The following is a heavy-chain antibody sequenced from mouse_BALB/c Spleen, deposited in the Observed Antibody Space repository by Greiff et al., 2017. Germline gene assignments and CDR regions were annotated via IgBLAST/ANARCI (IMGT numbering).Heavy chain of an antibody. V-gene: IGHV5-17*02. CDR3: AREGYDVERAMDY. D-gene: IGHD2-2*01. CDR1: GFTFSSFG. J-gene: IGHJ4*01. Sequence: EVQGVESGGGLVQPGGSRKLSCAASGFTFSSFGMHWVRQAPEKGLEWVAYISSGSSTIYYADTVKGRFTISRDNPKNTLFLQMTSLRSEDTAMYYCAREGYDVERAMDYWGQGTSVTVSS. CDR2: ISSGSSTI.